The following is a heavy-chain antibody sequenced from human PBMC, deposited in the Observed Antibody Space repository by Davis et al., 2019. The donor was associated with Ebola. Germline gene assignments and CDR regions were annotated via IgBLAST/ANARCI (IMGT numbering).Heavy chain of an antibody. J-gene: IGHJ3*02. CDR1: GFSFSYYY. Sequence: PGGSLRLSCTASGFSFSYYYRSWICQAPGKGLACVSSISSSSSNTNYSDSVKGRFTISRDNAKNSLYLQMNSLRAEDTAVYYCVRGFLYVIWGQGTMVTVSS. V-gene: IGHV3-11*06. CDR2: ISSSSSNT. D-gene: IGHD3-3*01. CDR3: VRGFLYVI.